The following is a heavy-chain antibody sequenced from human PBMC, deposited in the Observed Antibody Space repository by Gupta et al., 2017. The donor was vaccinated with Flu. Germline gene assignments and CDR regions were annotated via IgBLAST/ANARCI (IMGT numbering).Heavy chain of an antibody. V-gene: IGHV3-23*01. D-gene: IGHD1-26*01. J-gene: IGHJ4*02. Sequence: EVQLLESGGGLVQPGGSLRLSCAASGFPFSSYAMSWVRQAPGKGLEWVSAISGSGGSTYYADSVKGRFTISRDNSKNTLYLQMNSLRAEDTAVYYCAKDGSYSGSYFDYWGQGTLVTVSS. CDR3: AKDGSYSGSYFDY. CDR2: ISGSGGST. CDR1: GFPFSSYA.